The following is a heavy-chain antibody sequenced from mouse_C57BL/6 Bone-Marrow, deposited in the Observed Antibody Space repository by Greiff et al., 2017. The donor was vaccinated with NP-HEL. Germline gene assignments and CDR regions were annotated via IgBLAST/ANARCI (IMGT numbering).Heavy chain of an antibody. J-gene: IGHJ3*01. CDR2: INIYNGGT. D-gene: IGHD1-1*01. Sequence: EVQLQQSGPVLVKPGASVKMSCKASGYTFTDYYMNWVKQSHGKSLEWIGDINIYNGGTSYNEKFKGKATLTVEQYSSTAYMELNSLTSEDSAVYYGARCGSGFAYWGQGTLVTVSA. V-gene: IGHV1-19*01. CDR3: ARCGSGFAY. CDR1: GYTFTDYY.